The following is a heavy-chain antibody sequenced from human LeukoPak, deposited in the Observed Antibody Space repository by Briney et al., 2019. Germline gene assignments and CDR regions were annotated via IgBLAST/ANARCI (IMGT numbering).Heavy chain of an antibody. Sequence: GGSLRLSCVASGFTFSTYGMSWVRQAPGKGLEWVSAISGSGGSTYYADSVKGRFTISRDNSKNTLYLQMNSLRAEDTAVYYCAREGSYITYFDYWGQGTLVTVSS. CDR2: ISGSGGST. J-gene: IGHJ4*02. D-gene: IGHD1-26*01. CDR1: GFTFSTYG. V-gene: IGHV3-23*01. CDR3: AREGSYITYFDY.